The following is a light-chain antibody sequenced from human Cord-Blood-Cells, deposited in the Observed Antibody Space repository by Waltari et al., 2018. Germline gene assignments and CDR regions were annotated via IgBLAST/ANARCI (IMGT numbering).Light chain of an antibody. J-gene: IGLJ3*02. V-gene: IGLV2-23*01. Sequence: QSALTQPASVSGSPGQPIIISCTGTSSDVGSYNLVSWYQQHPGKAPKLMIYEGSKRPSGVSNRFSGSKSGNTASLTISGLQAEDEADYYCCSYAGSSTWVFGGGTKLTVL. CDR1: SSDVGSYNL. CDR2: EGS. CDR3: CSYAGSSTWV.